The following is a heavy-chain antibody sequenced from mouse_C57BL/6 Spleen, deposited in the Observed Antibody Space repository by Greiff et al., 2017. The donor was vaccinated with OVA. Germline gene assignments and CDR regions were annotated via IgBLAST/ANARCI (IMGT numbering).Heavy chain of an antibody. J-gene: IGHJ3*01. D-gene: IGHD2-1*01. CDR2: IDPSDSET. CDR1: GYTFTSYW. CDR3: ASGNFAY. Sequence: LQPGAALVRPGSSVQLSCKASGYTFTSYWMHWVKQRPIQGLEWIGNIDPSDSETHYNQKFKDKATLTVDKSSSTAYMQLSSLTSEDSAVYYCASGNFAYWGQGTLVTVSA. V-gene: IGHV1-52*01.